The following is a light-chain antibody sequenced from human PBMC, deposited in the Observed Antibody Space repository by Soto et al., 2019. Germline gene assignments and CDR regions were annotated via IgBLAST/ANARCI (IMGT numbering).Light chain of an antibody. J-gene: IGLJ1*01. Sequence: QSALTQPPSVSGSPGQSVAISCTGTGSDIGTYNRVSWYQQPPGTAPKLMIYDVSDRPSGVPDRFSGSKSGNTASLTISGLQAEDEADYYCSSYTSSSTYVFRTGTKLTVL. V-gene: IGLV2-18*02. CDR3: SSYTSSSTYV. CDR1: GSDIGTYNR. CDR2: DVS.